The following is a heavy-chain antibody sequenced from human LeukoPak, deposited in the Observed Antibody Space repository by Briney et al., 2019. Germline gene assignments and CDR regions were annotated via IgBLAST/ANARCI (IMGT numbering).Heavy chain of an antibody. Sequence: SETLSLTCTVSGGSISGGSYYWGWIRQPPGKGLEWIGSIYNSGSTYYNPSLKSRVTISVDTSKNQFSLKLNSVTAADTAVYYCASGSYYFDYWGQGTLVTVSS. CDR2: IYNSGST. D-gene: IGHD1-26*01. V-gene: IGHV4-39*01. CDR3: ASGSYYFDY. CDR1: GGSISGGSYY. J-gene: IGHJ4*02.